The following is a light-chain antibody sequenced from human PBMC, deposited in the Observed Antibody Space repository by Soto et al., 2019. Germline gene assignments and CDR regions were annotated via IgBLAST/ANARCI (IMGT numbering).Light chain of an antibody. Sequence: EIVLTQSPGTLSLSPGERATLSCRASQSITSKYLDWYQQKPGQAPRLLIYASSSRATGIPDRFSGSGSGTDFTLTISRLEPEDFAVYYCQQYNSSPITFGQGTRLEIK. CDR2: ASS. CDR1: QSITSKY. V-gene: IGKV3-20*01. CDR3: QQYNSSPIT. J-gene: IGKJ5*01.